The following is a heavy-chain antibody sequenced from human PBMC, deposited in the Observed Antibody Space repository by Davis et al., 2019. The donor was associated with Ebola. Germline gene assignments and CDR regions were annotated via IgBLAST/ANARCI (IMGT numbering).Heavy chain of an antibody. D-gene: IGHD3-22*01. Sequence: PGGSLRPSCAAPGFTFSRYTMNWVRQAPGKGLEWVSSISSSSSYIYYADSVKGRFTISRDNAKNSLYLQMNSLRAEDTAVYYCAREADYYDSSGYSHYFDYWGQGTLVTVSS. CDR2: ISSSSSYI. CDR1: GFTFSRYT. J-gene: IGHJ4*02. V-gene: IGHV3-21*01. CDR3: AREADYYDSSGYSHYFDY.